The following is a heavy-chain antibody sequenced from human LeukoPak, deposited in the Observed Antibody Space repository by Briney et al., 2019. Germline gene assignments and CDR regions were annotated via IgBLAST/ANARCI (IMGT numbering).Heavy chain of an antibody. D-gene: IGHD6-13*01. CDR1: GDSISSGVYY. CDR3: ARSRPNSSTWYTDY. CDR2: IYTTGST. J-gene: IGHJ4*02. Sequence: PSETLSLTCTVSGDSISSGVYYWSWIRQPAGKGLEWIGRIYTTGSTKYNPSLKSRVTISVDTSKSQFSLKLSSVTAADTAVYYCARSRPNSSTWYTDYWGQGTLVTVSS. V-gene: IGHV4-61*02.